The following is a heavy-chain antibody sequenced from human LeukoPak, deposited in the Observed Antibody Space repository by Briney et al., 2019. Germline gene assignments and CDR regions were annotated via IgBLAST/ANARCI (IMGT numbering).Heavy chain of an antibody. D-gene: IGHD3-10*01. J-gene: IGHJ6*03. CDR3: ARDMVRGVIKHFSYYYFRNV. Sequence: ASVKVSCKASGYTLTVDYMHWVRHAPGQGLGWMGWINTNSGGTIYVQKCPGRVTMPRDTSIRTAYMELGRVRSDDTAVYYCARDMVRGVIKHFSYYYFRNVWGKEPTVSIS. V-gene: IGHV1-2*02. CDR1: GYTLTVDY. CDR2: INTNSGGT.